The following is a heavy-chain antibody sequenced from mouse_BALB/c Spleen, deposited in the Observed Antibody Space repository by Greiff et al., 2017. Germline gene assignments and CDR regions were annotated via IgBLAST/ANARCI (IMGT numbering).Heavy chain of an antibody. Sequence: QVQLQQSGAELAKPGASVKMSCKASGYTFTSYWMHWVKQRPGQGLEWIGYINPSTGYTEYNQKFKDKATLTADKSSSTAYMQLSSLTSEDSAVYYCARDYYGNYWFADWGQGTLVTVSA. V-gene: IGHV1-7*01. J-gene: IGHJ3*01. CDR3: ARDYYGNYWFAD. CDR2: INPSTGYT. D-gene: IGHD2-1*01. CDR1: GYTFTSYW.